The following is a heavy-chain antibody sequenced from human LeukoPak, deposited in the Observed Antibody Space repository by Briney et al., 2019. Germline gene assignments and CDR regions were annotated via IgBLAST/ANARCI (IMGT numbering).Heavy chain of an antibody. CDR3: ARERARYYDSSGYYIKYGNTAFDI. D-gene: IGHD3-22*01. Sequence: SVKVSCKASGGTFSSYTISWVRQAPGQGLEWMGRIIPILGIANYAQKFQGRVTITADKSTSTAYMELSSLRSEDTAVYYCARERARYYDSSGYYIKYGNTAFDIWGQGTMVTVSS. V-gene: IGHV1-69*04. CDR2: IIPILGIA. J-gene: IGHJ3*02. CDR1: GGTFSSYT.